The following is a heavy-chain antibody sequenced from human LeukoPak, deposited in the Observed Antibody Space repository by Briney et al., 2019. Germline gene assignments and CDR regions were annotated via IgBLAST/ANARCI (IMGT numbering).Heavy chain of an antibody. CDR3: ARARDGHINNWFDP. J-gene: IGHJ5*02. CDR2: IYYSGST. D-gene: IGHD5-24*01. Sequence: SETLSLTCTVSGGSISSGDYYWSWIRQPPGKGPEWIGYIYYSGSTNYNPSLKSRVTISVDTSKNQFSLKMSSVTAADTAVYYCARARDGHINNWFDPWGQGTLVTVSS. CDR1: GGSISSGDYY. V-gene: IGHV4-61*08.